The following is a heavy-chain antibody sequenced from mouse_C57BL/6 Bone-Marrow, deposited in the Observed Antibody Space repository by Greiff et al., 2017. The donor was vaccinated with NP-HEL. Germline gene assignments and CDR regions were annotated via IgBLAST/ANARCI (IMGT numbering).Heavy chain of an antibody. CDR1: GYTFTDYY. D-gene: IGHD3-1*01. Sequence: EVQLQQSGPVLVKPGASVKMSCKASGYTFTDYYMNWVKQSHGKSLEWIGVINPYNGGTSYNQKFKGKATLTVDKSSSTAYMALNSLTSEDSAVYYCARGGLPHYYAMDYWGQGTSVTVSS. V-gene: IGHV1-19*01. CDR2: INPYNGGT. J-gene: IGHJ4*01. CDR3: ARGGLPHYYAMDY.